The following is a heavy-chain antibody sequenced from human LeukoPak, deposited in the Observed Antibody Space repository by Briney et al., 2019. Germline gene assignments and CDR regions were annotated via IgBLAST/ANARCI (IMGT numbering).Heavy chain of an antibody. V-gene: IGHV4-39*01. D-gene: IGHD3-22*01. CDR1: GGSISSSSYY. CDR2: IYYSGST. Sequence: SETLSLTCTVSGGSISSSSYYWGWIRQPPGKGLEWIGSIYYSGSTYYNPSLKSRVTISVDTSKNQFSLKLSSVTAADTAVYYCASPNSSGYYYFDYWGQGTLVTVSS. J-gene: IGHJ4*02. CDR3: ASPNSSGYYYFDY.